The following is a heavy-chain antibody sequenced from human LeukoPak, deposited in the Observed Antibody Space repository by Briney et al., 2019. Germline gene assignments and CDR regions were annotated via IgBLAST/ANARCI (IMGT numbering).Heavy chain of an antibody. D-gene: IGHD6-19*01. Sequence: PSETLSLTCTVSGGPISSSYWSWIRQPPGKGLEWIGYMYYSGSTNYNPSLKSRVTISVDTSKNQFSLKLSSVTAADTAVYYCAREYRSGVDYWGQGTLVTVSS. J-gene: IGHJ4*02. CDR3: AREYRSGVDY. V-gene: IGHV4-59*01. CDR1: GGPISSSY. CDR2: MYYSGST.